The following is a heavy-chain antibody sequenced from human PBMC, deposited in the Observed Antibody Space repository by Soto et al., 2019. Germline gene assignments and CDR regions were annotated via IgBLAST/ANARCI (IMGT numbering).Heavy chain of an antibody. J-gene: IGHJ4*02. D-gene: IGHD4-17*01. Sequence: EVRMVQSGGGLVQPGGSLRLSCAASLFIVSDNYMSWVRQAPGKGLEWVSLIYSGGGTDYAESVKGRFTISRDNSTNTLDLHINSLKAEDTGIYYCAPRMTTAPYLGQGTVVTVSS. CDR3: APRMTTAPY. CDR1: LFIVSDNY. CDR2: IYSGGGT. V-gene: IGHV3-66*01.